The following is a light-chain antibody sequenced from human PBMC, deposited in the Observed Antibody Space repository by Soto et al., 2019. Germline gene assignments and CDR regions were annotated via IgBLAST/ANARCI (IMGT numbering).Light chain of an antibody. V-gene: IGLV2-14*03. J-gene: IGLJ1*01. Sequence: QSALTQPASVSGSPGQSITISCTGTSSDVGGFNYVSWYQQHPGKAPKLMIYDVTNRPSGVSCRFSGSKSGNTASLTISGLQAEDAAHYYCNSYTSSSTYVFGTGTKVTVL. CDR2: DVT. CDR1: SSDVGGFNY. CDR3: NSYTSSSTYV.